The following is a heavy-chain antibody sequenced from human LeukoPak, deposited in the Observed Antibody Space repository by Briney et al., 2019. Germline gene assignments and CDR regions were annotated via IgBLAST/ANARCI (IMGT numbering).Heavy chain of an antibody. CDR1: GGSFSDFY. D-gene: IGHD2-2*01. Sequence: PSETLSLTCAVYGGSFSDFYWSWIRQPPGKGLEWIGEINHSGSTNYNPSLKSRVTISVDTSKNQFSLKLSSVTAADTAVYYCARCSSPSCYYKYWGQGTLVTVSS. J-gene: IGHJ4*02. CDR3: ARCSSPSCYYKY. V-gene: IGHV4-34*01. CDR2: INHSGST.